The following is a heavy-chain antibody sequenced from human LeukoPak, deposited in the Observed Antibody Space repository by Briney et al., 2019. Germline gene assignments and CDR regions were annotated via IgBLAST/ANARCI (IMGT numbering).Heavy chain of an antibody. CDR1: KFTFNNYW. CDR2: INSDGSST. J-gene: IGHJ4*02. Sequence: GGSLRLSCAASKFTFNNYWIHWIRQAPGKGLVWVSRINSDGSSTSYADSVKGRFTISRDNAKNTLYLQMNSLRAEDTAVYYCARARPYSSGWYAYEVFDYWGQGTLVTVSS. D-gene: IGHD6-19*01. V-gene: IGHV3-74*01. CDR3: ARARPYSSGWYAYEVFDY.